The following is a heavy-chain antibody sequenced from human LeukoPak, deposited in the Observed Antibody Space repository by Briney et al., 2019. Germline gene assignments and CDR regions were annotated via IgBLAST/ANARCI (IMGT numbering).Heavy chain of an antibody. D-gene: IGHD3-22*01. Sequence: GGSLRLSCAASGFTFSSYSMNWVRQAPGKGLEWVSSISSSSSYIYYADSVKGRFTISRDNSKNSLYLQMNSLRAEDTAVYCCARGGIFYYDSSGYFTGDCWGQGTLVTVSS. V-gene: IGHV3-21*01. CDR1: GFTFSSYS. CDR3: ARGGIFYYDSSGYFTGDC. CDR2: ISSSSSYI. J-gene: IGHJ4*02.